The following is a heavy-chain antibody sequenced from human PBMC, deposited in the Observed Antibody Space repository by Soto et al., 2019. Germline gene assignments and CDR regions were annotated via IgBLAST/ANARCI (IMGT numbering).Heavy chain of an antibody. CDR2: ISYDGSSQ. Sequence: QLQLVESGGGVVQPGRSLRLSCAASGFSFSLYAIHWVRQAPGKGLEWVAFISYDGSSQYYADSLKGRFAISRDNSKNTVYLQMNSLRAEDTSVYYCAREVTAACTDIYYHGLDVWGQGTTVTVSS. CDR3: AREVTAACTDIYYHGLDV. V-gene: IGHV3-30*09. CDR1: GFSFSLYA. J-gene: IGHJ6*02. D-gene: IGHD2-8*02.